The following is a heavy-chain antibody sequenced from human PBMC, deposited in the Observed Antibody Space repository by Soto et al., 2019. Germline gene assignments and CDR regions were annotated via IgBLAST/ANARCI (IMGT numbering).Heavy chain of an antibody. CDR1: GGSVSSGSYY. V-gene: IGHV4-61*01. J-gene: IGHJ6*02. CDR2: IYYSGST. Sequence: QVQLQESGPGLVKPSETLSLTCTVSGGSVSSGSYYWSWIRQPPGKGLEWIGYIYYSGSTNYNPSLKSRVTISVDTSKNQFSLKLSSVTAADTAVYYCAREAGYYDILTGYQKLDYYGMDVWGQGTTVTVSS. CDR3: AREAGYYDILTGYQKLDYYGMDV. D-gene: IGHD3-9*01.